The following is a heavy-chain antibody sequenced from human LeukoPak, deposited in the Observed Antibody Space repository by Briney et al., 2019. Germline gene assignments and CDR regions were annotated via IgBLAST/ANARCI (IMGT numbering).Heavy chain of an antibody. D-gene: IGHD3-10*01. V-gene: IGHV3-9*02. CDR2: ISWNSGYI. Sequence: GGSLRLSCAASGFTSDDYAMHWVRQAPGKGLEWVSGISWNSGYIGYEDSVKGRFTISRDNAKKSLYLQMNSLRAEDTALYYCAKGSYGSGSYVDYWGQGTLITVSS. CDR3: AKGSYGSGSYVDY. J-gene: IGHJ4*02. CDR1: GFTSDDYA.